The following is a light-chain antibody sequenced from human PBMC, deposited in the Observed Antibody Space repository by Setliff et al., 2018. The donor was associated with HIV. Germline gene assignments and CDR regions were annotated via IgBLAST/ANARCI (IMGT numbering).Light chain of an antibody. J-gene: IGLJ1*01. CDR1: DRDIGGYTY. Sequence: QSVLTQPASVSGSPGQSITISCSGTDRDIGGYTYVSWYQQHPGKAPKLILYEVRMRPSGVSNRFSGSKSATTASLTISGLQAEDEADHYCSSYTSKNTYVFGTGTKVTV. CDR3: SSYTSKNTYV. V-gene: IGLV2-14*01. CDR2: EVR.